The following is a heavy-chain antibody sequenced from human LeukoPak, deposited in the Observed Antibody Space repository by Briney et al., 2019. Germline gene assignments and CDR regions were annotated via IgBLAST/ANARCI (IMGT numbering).Heavy chain of an antibody. J-gene: IGHJ5*02. D-gene: IGHD6-13*01. CDR2: IYHSGST. CDR1: GGSISSSSGRYF. V-gene: IGHV4-39*07. CDR3: ARAVDTYSSSRGGWFDP. Sequence: SETLSLTCTVSGGSISSSSGRYFWGWIRQSPGKGLEWIGSIYHSGSTNYNPSLKSRVTISVDTSKNQFSLRLSSVTAADTAVYYCARAVDTYSSSRGGWFDPWGQGTLVTVSS.